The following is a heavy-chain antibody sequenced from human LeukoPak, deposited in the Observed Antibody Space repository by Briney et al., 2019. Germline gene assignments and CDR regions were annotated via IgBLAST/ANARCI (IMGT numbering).Heavy chain of an antibody. CDR3: ARLVPEMATIAAYYFDY. J-gene: IGHJ4*02. CDR2: IYPGDSDT. CDR1: GYNFTSYW. V-gene: IGHV5-51*01. D-gene: IGHD5-24*01. Sequence: GESLKISCKGSGYNFTSYWIGWVRQMPGKGLEWMEIIYPGDSDTRYSPSFQGQVTISADKSISTAYLQWSSLKASDTAMYYCARLVPEMATIAAYYFDYWGQGTLVTVSS.